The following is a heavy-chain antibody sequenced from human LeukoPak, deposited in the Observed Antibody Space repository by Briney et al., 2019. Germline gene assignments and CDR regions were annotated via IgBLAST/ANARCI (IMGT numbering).Heavy chain of an antibody. CDR1: GFNFRTHG. CDR3: ATSYSTGWSRGYFDY. CDR2: IWDDGSEK. D-gene: IGHD6-19*01. J-gene: IGHJ4*02. V-gene: IGHV3-33*01. Sequence: GGSLRLSCATSGFNFRTHGMHWVRQAPGKGLEWVAVIWDDGSEKYYAGFVEGRCAISRENSKNTLYLEMNSLRTEDTAVYYCATSYSTGWSRGYFDYWGQGTLVTVSS.